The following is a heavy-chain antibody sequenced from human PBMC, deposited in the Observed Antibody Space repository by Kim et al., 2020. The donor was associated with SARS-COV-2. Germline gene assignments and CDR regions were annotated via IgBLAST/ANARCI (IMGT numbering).Heavy chain of an antibody. V-gene: IGHV3-30*01. J-gene: IGHJ4*02. CDR3: AREAAAGFDY. Sequence: NHADAVQCRFIIPRDNSKSTVYLQMNAVTVEDTAVYYCAREAAAGFDYWGQGTLVTVSS. D-gene: IGHD6-13*01.